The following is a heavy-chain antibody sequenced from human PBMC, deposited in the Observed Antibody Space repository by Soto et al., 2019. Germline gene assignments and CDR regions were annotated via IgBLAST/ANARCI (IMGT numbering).Heavy chain of an antibody. CDR1: GITFGDYA. CDR2: ISGSYGT. D-gene: IGHD2-21*01. CDR3: AKDKKIATAGRGVFDY. V-gene: IGHV3-23*01. Sequence: GGSLRLSCVASGITFGDYAVSWVRQAPGKGLEWVSAISGSYGTYYADSVKGRFIISRDNSKNTVYPQMSGLRDEDTATYYCAKDKKIATAGRGVFDYWGQGTVVTVSS. J-gene: IGHJ4*02.